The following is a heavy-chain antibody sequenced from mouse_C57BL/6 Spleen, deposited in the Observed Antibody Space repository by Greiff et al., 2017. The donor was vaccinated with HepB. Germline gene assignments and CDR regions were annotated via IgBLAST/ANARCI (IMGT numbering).Heavy chain of an antibody. Sequence: QVQLQQSGAELVMPGASVKLSCKASGYTFTSYWMHWVKQRPGQGLEWIGEIDPSDSYTNYNQKFKGKSTLTVDKSSSTAYMQLSSLTSEDSAVYYCARSEDYYGSSYFDYWGQGTTLTVSS. CDR1: GYTFTSYW. CDR2: IDPSDSYT. J-gene: IGHJ2*01. V-gene: IGHV1-69*01. D-gene: IGHD1-1*01. CDR3: ARSEDYYGSSYFDY.